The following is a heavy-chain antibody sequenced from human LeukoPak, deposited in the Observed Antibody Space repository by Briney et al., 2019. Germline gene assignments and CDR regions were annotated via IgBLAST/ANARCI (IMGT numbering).Heavy chain of an antibody. CDR1: GDSVSTGGYS. J-gene: IGHJ5*02. V-gene: IGHV4-31*02. D-gene: IGHD3-16*02. CDR2: MYYSGIT. Sequence: SETLSLTWTVSGDSVSTGGYSWSWIRQHPVKGLEWIGYMYYSGITSYNPSLKNRVTMSADTSTNQIFLKLTSVTAADTAVNFCARDHYRDVTDFDPWGQGILVTVSS. CDR3: ARDHYRDVTDFDP.